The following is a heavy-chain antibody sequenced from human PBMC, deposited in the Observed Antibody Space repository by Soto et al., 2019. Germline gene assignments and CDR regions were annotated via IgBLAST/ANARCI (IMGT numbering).Heavy chain of an antibody. CDR3: ARGSQWPHWFDP. J-gene: IGHJ5*02. D-gene: IGHD6-19*01. V-gene: IGHV3-11*05. CDR1: GFTFSDYY. Sequence: GGSLRLSCAASGFTFSDYYMSWIRQAPGKGLEWVSYISSSTTYTNYADSVKGRFTISRDNAKNSLYLQMNSLRAEDTAVYYCARGSQWPHWFDPWGQGTLVTVSS. CDR2: ISSSTTYT.